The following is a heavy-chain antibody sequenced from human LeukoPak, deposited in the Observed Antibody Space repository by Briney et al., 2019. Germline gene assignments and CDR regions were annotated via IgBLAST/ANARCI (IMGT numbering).Heavy chain of an antibody. V-gene: IGHV3-13*01. J-gene: IGHJ3*01. CDR1: GFTFSNYD. CDR3: VRDQTIDSRAGPSDPFDA. D-gene: IGHD3-3*01. Sequence: GGSLRLSCAASGFTFSNYDMHWVRQTRGGGLEWVSGIGTLADTFCPDSAKGRYTISRDNAKNSLYLQMNSLRADDTAVYYCVRDQTIDSRAGPSDPFDAWGQGTMVTVSS. CDR2: IGTLADT.